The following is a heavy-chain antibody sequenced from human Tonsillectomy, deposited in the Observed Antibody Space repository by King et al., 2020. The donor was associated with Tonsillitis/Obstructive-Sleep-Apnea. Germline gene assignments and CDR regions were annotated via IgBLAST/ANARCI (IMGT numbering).Heavy chain of an antibody. D-gene: IGHD2-15*01. J-gene: IGHJ6*03. CDR3: AKDGSGTPSYPGYMDV. V-gene: IGHV3-9*01. CDR1: GFTFDDYA. CDR2: IIWNSGSI. Sequence: QLVQSGGGLVQPGRSLRLSCAASGFTFDDYAMHWVRQAPGKGLEWVSGIIWNSGSIGYADSVQGRFTISRDNAKNSLFLQMNSLRAEDTASYYCAKDGSGTPSYPGYMDVWGKGTPVTVSS.